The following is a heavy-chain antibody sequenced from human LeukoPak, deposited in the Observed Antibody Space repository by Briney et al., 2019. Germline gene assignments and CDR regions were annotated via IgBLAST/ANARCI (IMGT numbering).Heavy chain of an antibody. CDR2: TYYSGST. V-gene: IGHV4-39*07. CDR3: ARGFMLGRGLIIAAPYYFDY. J-gene: IGHJ4*02. Sequence: SETLSLTCTVSGGSISSSSYYWGWIRQPPGKGLEWIGSTYYSGSTYYNPSLKSRVTISVDTSKNQFSLKLSSVTAADTAVYYCARGFMLGRGLIIAAPYYFDYWGQGTLVTVSS. CDR1: GGSISSSSYY. D-gene: IGHD6-13*01.